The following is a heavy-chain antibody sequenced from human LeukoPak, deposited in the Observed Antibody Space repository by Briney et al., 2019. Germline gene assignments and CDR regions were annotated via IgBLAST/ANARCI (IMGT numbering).Heavy chain of an antibody. CDR3: AKVGYCSSTSCPGYDY. CDR2: ISGSGGST. J-gene: IGHJ4*02. D-gene: IGHD2-2*01. V-gene: IGHV3-23*01. Sequence: GGSLRLSCAASGFTFSSYAMSWVRQAPGKGLEWVSAISGSGGSTYYADSVKGRFTISGDNSKNTLYLQMNSLRAEDTAVYYCAKVGYCSSTSCPGYDYWGQGTLVTVSS. CDR1: GFTFSSYA.